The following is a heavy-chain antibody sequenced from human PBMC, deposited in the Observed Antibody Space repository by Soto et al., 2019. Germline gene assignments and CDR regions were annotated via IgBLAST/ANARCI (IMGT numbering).Heavy chain of an antibody. Sequence: VGSLRLPCAVSGFTFSTYALPWVRKAPGKGLEWVSAISPNGLNTYYIDSVKGRFTISRDNSKNTLYLQMNSLRVEDTAMYYFASHQKGILNVYSVLQYWGHGTLVTGSP. CDR3: ASHQKGILNVYSVLQY. CDR1: GFTFSTYA. V-gene: IGHV3-23*01. J-gene: IGHJ4*01. D-gene: IGHD3-9*01. CDR2: ISPNGLNT.